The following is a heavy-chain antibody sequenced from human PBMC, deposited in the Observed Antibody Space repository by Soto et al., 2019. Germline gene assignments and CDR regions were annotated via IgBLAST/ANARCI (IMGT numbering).Heavy chain of an antibody. CDR2: IYPGDSDT. D-gene: IGHD3-22*01. CDR3: VRLQYYYDSSGYAYYYYYGMDV. J-gene: IGHJ6*02. CDR1: GYSFTSYW. Sequence: PWESLKISCKGSGYSFTSYWIGWVRQMPWKGLEWMGIIYPGDSDTRYSPSFQGQVTISADKSISTAYLQWSSLKASDTAMYYCVRLQYYYDSSGYAYYYYYGMDVWGQGTTVTVSS. V-gene: IGHV5-51*01.